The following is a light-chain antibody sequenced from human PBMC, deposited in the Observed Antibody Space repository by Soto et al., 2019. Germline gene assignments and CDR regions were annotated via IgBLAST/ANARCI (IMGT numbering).Light chain of an antibody. Sequence: QSLLRQPATVSGSPGHSITISCTGTSRDIGSYNYVAWYQQFPGKTPKLIIYEVRNRPSGVSFRFSGSKSGNTASLTISGLQAEDEADYYCISYRGSDTSYVFGTGTKVTVL. V-gene: IGLV2-14*01. CDR1: SRDIGSYNY. J-gene: IGLJ1*01. CDR3: ISYRGSDTSYV. CDR2: EVR.